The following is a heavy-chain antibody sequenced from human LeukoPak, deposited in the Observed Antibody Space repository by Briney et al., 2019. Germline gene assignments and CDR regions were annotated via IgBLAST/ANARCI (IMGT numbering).Heavy chain of an antibody. J-gene: IGHJ5*02. Sequence: ASVKVSCKASGYTFTSYAMHWVRQAPGQRLEWMGWSNAGNGNTKYSQEFQGRVTITRDTSASTAYMELSSLRSEDTAVYYCAAVVVAATVGWFDPWGQGTLVTVSS. CDR1: GYTFTSYA. D-gene: IGHD2-15*01. CDR2: SNAGNGNT. CDR3: AAVVVAATVGWFDP. V-gene: IGHV1-3*02.